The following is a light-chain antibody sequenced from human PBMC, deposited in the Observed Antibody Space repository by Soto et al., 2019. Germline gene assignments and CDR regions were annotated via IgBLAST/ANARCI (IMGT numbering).Light chain of an antibody. CDR2: EVS. CDR1: SSDVGGYNY. Sequence: QSALTQPASVSGSPGQAITISCTGTSSDVGGYNYVSWYQQHPGKAPKLMIYEVSNRPSGVSNRFSGSKSGNMASLTISGLQAEDEADYYCSSYTTTTTVVFGGGTQLIVL. J-gene: IGLJ2*01. V-gene: IGLV2-14*01. CDR3: SSYTTTTTVV.